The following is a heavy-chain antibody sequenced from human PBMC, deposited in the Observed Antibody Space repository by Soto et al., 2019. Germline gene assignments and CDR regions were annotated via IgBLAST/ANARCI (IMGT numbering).Heavy chain of an antibody. CDR1: GGSFSGYY. D-gene: IGHD3-3*01. Sequence: ASETLSLTCAVYGGSFSGYYWSWIRQPPGKGLEWIGEINHSGSTNYNPSLKSRVTISVDTSKNQFSLKLSSVTAADTAVYYCARGRVIFGVVIESWFDPWGQGTLVTVSS. V-gene: IGHV4-34*01. CDR2: INHSGST. CDR3: ARGRVIFGVVIESWFDP. J-gene: IGHJ5*02.